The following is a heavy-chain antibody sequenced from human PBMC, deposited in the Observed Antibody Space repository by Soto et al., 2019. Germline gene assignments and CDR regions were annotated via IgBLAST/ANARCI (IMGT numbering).Heavy chain of an antibody. J-gene: IGHJ6*02. Sequence: PGESLNISCKGSXYSFTSYWIGLVRQMPGKGLEWMGIIYPGDSDTRYSPSFQGQVTISADKSISTAYLQWSSLKASDTAMYYCARRPGSYYGYYYGMDVWGQGTTVTVSS. V-gene: IGHV5-51*01. CDR1: XYSFTSYW. CDR3: ARRPGSYYGYYYGMDV. CDR2: IYPGDSDT. D-gene: IGHD1-26*01.